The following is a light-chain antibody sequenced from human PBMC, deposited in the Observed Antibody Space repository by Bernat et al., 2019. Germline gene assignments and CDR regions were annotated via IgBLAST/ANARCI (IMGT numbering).Light chain of an antibody. CDR1: QSISRY. J-gene: IGKJ5*01. V-gene: IGKV1-39*01. CDR3: QQSYSTPLIT. Sequence: DIQMTQSPSSLSASVGDRVTITCRASQSISRYLNWYQQKPGKAPKLLIYAASSLQSGVPSRFSGSGSGTDFTITISSMQPEEFATYYCQQSYSTPLITFGQGTRLEIK. CDR2: AAS.